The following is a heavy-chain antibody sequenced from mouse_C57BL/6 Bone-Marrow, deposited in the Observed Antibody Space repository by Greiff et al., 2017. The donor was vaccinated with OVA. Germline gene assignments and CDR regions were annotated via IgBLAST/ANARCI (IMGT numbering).Heavy chain of an antibody. J-gene: IGHJ3*01. CDR2: ISSGGSYT. CDR1: GFTFSSYG. Sequence: DVMLVESGGDLVKPGGSLKLSCAASGFTFSSYGMSWVRQTPDKRLEWVATISSGGSYTYYPDSVKGRFTISRDNAKNTLYLQMSSLKAEDTAMYYCARTGGGSSVFAYWGQGTLVTVSA. V-gene: IGHV5-6*02. D-gene: IGHD1-1*01. CDR3: ARTGGGSSVFAY.